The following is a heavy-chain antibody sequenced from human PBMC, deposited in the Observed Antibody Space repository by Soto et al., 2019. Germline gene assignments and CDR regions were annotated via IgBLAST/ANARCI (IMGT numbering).Heavy chain of an antibody. D-gene: IGHD5-12*01. CDR1: GYSFTGYY. J-gene: IGHJ4*02. Sequence: ASVKVSCKASGYSFTGYYIHWVRQAPGQGLEWMGWINPNTGGTNYAQKFQGLVTMTRDTSVNTVFLEMSRLTSGDTAVYYCARDFSGTNTLNFDFWGQGALVTVSS. CDR2: INPNTGGT. V-gene: IGHV1-2*02. CDR3: ARDFSGTNTLNFDF.